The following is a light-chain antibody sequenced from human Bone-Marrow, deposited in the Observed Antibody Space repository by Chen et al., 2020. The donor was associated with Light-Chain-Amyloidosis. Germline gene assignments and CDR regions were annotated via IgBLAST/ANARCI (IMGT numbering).Light chain of an antibody. CDR2: DDS. Sequence: SYVLTLPSSVSVAPGQTATIACGGNNIGSTSVHWYQQTPGRAPLLVVYDDSDRPSGIPERLSGSNSGNTATLTISRVEAGDEADYYCQVWDRSSDRPVFGGGTKLTVL. V-gene: IGLV3-21*02. J-gene: IGLJ3*02. CDR1: NIGSTS. CDR3: QVWDRSSDRPV.